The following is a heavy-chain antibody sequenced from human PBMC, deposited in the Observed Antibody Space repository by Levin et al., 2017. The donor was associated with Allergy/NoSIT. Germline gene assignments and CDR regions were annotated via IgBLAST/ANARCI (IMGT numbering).Heavy chain of an antibody. J-gene: IGHJ4*02. CDR3: AKDGGAYGPLTVYYTHNFDY. Sequence: PGGSLRLSCAASGFTFSRFAMNWVRQAPGKGLEWVSVINENGGSTYYEDSVKGRFTVSRDNSENTLYLQMNSLGVDDTAVYYCAKDGGAYGPLTVYYTHNFDYWGQGILVTVSS. CDR2: INENGGST. D-gene: IGHD3-9*01. V-gene: IGHV3-23*01. CDR1: GFTFSRFA.